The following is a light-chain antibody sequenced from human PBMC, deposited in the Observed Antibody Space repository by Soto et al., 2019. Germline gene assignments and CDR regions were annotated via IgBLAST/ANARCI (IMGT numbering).Light chain of an antibody. Sequence: SYELTQPPSVSVSPGQTASITCGGDNIGTKSVHWYQQRPGQAPVLVVYDDKKRPSGIHERFSGSNSGNTAALTISRVETGDEADYYCQVCERFSDHNFVFGDGTKVTVL. CDR2: DDK. CDR1: NIGTKS. V-gene: IGLV3-21*02. CDR3: QVCERFSDHNFV. J-gene: IGLJ1*01.